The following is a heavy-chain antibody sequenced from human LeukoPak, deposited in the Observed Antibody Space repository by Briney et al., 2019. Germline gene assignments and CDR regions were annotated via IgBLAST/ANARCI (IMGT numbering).Heavy chain of an antibody. CDR3: ARDYSWSSGYSDYFDY. Sequence: SGGSLRLSCAASGFTFSDYYMSWIRQAPGKGLEWVSYISSSGSTIYYADSVKGRFTISRDNAKNSLYLQMNSLRAEDTAVYYCARDYSWSSGYSDYFDYWGQGTLVTVSS. J-gene: IGHJ4*02. V-gene: IGHV3-11*04. D-gene: IGHD3-3*01. CDR1: GFTFSDYY. CDR2: ISSSGSTI.